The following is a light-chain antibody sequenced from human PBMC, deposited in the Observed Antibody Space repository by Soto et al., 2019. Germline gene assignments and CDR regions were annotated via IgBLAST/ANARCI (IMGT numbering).Light chain of an antibody. CDR3: QQYGSSGT. CDR1: ETVAGSY. CDR2: GAS. Sequence: EIVLTQSPGTLSLSPGERATLSVRASETVAGSYLAWYQQKPGQAPRLLIHGASTRATGIPDRFSGSGSGTDFTLTISRLEPEDFAVYYCQQYGSSGTFGQGTKVDIK. V-gene: IGKV3-20*01. J-gene: IGKJ1*01.